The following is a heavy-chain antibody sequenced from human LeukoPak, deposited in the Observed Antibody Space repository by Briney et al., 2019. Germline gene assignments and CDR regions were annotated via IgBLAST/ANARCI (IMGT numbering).Heavy chain of an antibody. J-gene: IGHJ6*03. CDR2: IFDTGST. CDR3: ARTYNWNYYFYMDA. D-gene: IGHD1-20*01. CDR1: GGSMSDTF. Sequence: SETLSLTCTVSGGSMSDTFWSWIRQPPGKGLEWIGYIFDTGSTNYNPSLMSRVTISVDTSKNQFSLRLNSVTAADTAVYYCARTYNWNYYFYMDAWGKGTTVTVSS. V-gene: IGHV4-59*01.